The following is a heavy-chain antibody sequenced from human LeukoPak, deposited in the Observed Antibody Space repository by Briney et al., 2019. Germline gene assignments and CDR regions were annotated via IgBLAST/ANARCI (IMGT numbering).Heavy chain of an antibody. CDR3: AKSRHDYVWGSYRPPGY. CDR2: ISGSSGST. Sequence: PGGSLRLSCAASGFTFSSYAMSWVRQAPGKGLEWVSAISGSSGSTYYADSVKGRFTISRDNSKNTLYLQMNSLRAEDTAVYYCAKSRHDYVWGSYRPPGYWGQGTLVTVSS. J-gene: IGHJ4*02. D-gene: IGHD3-16*02. V-gene: IGHV3-23*01. CDR1: GFTFSSYA.